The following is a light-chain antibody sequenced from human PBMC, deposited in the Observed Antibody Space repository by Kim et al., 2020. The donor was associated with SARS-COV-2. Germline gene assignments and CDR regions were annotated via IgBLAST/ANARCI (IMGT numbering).Light chain of an antibody. CDR3: QQYHSYST. J-gene: IGKJ1*01. Sequence: DIQMTQSPSTLSALVGDRITITCRASQSISTWLAWYQQKPGTAPKLLIFDASNLESGVSSRFSGSGSGTEFTLTFSSLQVDDFATYYCQQYHSYSTFGQRTKVDIK. V-gene: IGKV1-5*01. CDR1: QSISTW. CDR2: DAS.